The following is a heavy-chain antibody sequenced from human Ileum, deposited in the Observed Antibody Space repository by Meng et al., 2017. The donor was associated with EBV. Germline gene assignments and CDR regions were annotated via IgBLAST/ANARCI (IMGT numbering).Heavy chain of an antibody. CDR1: GGSISSGGHS. V-gene: IGHV4-30-2*01. Sequence: QRQLQESGSGLVKPSQTLSLTCAVSGGSISSGGHSWSWIRKPPGKGLEWIGDIQHSGSTYYNPSLKSRVTISVDRSRNQFSLKLSSVTAADTAVYYCARAHPVVYFFDYWGQGTLVTVSS. CDR2: IQHSGST. CDR3: ARAHPVVYFFDY. J-gene: IGHJ4*02. D-gene: IGHD4-23*01.